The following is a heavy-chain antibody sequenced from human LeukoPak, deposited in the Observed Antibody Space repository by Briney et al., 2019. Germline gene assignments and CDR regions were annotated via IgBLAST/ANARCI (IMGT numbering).Heavy chain of an antibody. CDR1: GGSISSSSYY. V-gene: IGHV4-39*01. CDR2: IYYSGST. CDR3: AAFYGSGSYYSVFWFDP. Sequence: SETLSLTCTVSGGSISSSSYYWGWIRQPQGKGLEWIGSIYYSGSTYYNPSLKSRVTISVDTSKNQFSLKLSSVTAADTAVYYCAAFYGSGSYYSVFWFDPWGQGTLVTVSS. D-gene: IGHD3-10*01. J-gene: IGHJ5*02.